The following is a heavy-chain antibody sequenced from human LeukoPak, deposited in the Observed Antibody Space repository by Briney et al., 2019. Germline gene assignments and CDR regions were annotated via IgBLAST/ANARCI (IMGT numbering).Heavy chain of an antibody. CDR2: ISGSGGST. CDR3: ARSRLGYCSSTSCHHPYYYMDV. D-gene: IGHD2-2*01. CDR1: GFTFSSYA. V-gene: IGHV3-23*01. J-gene: IGHJ6*03. Sequence: GGSLRLSCAASGFTFSSYAMSWVRQAPGKGLEWVSAISGSGGSTYYADSVKGRFTISRDNSKNTLYLQMNSLRAEDTAVYYCARSRLGYCSSTSCHHPYYYMDVWGKGTTVTVSS.